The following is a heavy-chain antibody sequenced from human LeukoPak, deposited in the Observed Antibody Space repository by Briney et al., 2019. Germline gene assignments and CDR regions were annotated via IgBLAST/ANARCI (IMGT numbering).Heavy chain of an antibody. CDR1: GFTFSSYA. D-gene: IGHD3/OR15-3a*01. Sequence: GGSLRLSCAASGFTFSSYAMSWVRQAPGKGLEWVSAFSGSGGSTYSADSVKGRFTISRDKSKNTLYLQMNSLRAEDTAVYYCAKGLVDAAGFDYWGQGTLGTVSS. J-gene: IGHJ4*02. CDR2: FSGSGGST. CDR3: AKGLVDAAGFDY. V-gene: IGHV3-23*01.